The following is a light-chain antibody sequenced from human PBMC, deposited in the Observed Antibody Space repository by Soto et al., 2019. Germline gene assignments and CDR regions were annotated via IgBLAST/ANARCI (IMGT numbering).Light chain of an antibody. Sequence: QSVLTQPASVPGSPGQSITISCTGTSSDVGNYNLVSWFQHHPGKAPKLIIYEVIKRPSGVSNRFSGSKSGNTASLTISGLQAEDEADYYCSSYAGTSTVFGGGTKLTVL. J-gene: IGLJ3*02. V-gene: IGLV2-23*02. CDR1: SSDVGNYNL. CDR2: EVI. CDR3: SSYAGTSTV.